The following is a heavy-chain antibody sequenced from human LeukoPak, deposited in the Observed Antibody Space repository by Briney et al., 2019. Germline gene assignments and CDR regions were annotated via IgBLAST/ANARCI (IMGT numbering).Heavy chain of an antibody. CDR3: ARGPLWTHSSFDY. CDR2: INHSGST. J-gene: IGHJ4*02. CDR1: GGSFSGYY. V-gene: IGHV4-34*01. D-gene: IGHD1-1*01. Sequence: SETLSLTCAVYGGSFSGYYWSWIRQPPGKGLEWIGEINHSGSTNYNPSLKSRVTISVDTSKNQFSLKLSSVTAADTAVYYCARGPLWTHSSFDYWGQGTLVTVSS.